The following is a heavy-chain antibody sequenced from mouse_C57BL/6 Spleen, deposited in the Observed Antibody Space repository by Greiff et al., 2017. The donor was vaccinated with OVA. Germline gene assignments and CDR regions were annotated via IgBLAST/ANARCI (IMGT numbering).Heavy chain of an antibody. CDR2: ISSGGSYT. Sequence: EVQLMESGGDLVKPGGSLKLSCAASGFTFSSYGMSWVRQTPDKRLEWVATISSGGSYTYSPDSVKGRFTISRDNAKNTLYLQMSSLKSEDTAMYYCARHTVTPYYAMDYWGQGTSVTVSS. CDR3: ARHTVTPYYAMDY. J-gene: IGHJ4*01. V-gene: IGHV5-6*01. D-gene: IGHD1-2*01. CDR1: GFTFSSYG.